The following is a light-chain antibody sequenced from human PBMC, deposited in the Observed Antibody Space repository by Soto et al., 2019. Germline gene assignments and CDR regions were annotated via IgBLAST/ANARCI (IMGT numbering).Light chain of an antibody. Sequence: IVLTQSPASLSLSPGERPTLSCRASQDITTYLAWYQQKPGQAPRLFIYDTFNRASDVPARFSGSGSGTVFTLTITNVAPDDSAIYYCQQRSSLPLTFGGGTKVEIK. J-gene: IGKJ4*01. CDR1: QDITTY. CDR3: QQRSSLPLT. V-gene: IGKV3-11*01. CDR2: DTF.